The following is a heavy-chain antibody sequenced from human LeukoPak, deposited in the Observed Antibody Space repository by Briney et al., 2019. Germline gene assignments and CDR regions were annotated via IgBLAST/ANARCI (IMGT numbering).Heavy chain of an antibody. CDR3: ARDVSYSGSRDAWWFDP. CDR1: GYTFTSYY. J-gene: IGHJ5*02. Sequence: ASVKVSCKASGYTFTSYYMHWVRQAPGQGLEWMGIINPSGGGTSYAQKFQGRVTMTRDMSTNTFYMELSSLRFDDTAVYYCARDVSYSGSRDAWWFDPWGQGTLVTVSS. D-gene: IGHD6-13*01. CDR2: INPSGGGT. V-gene: IGHV1-46*01.